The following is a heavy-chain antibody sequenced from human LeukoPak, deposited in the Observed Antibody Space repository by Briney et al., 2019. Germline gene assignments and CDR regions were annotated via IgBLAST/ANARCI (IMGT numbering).Heavy chain of an antibody. J-gene: IGHJ4*02. V-gene: IGHV4-61*02. Sequence: SETLSLTCTVSGGSISSGSYYWSWIRQPAEKGLEWIGRIYTSGSTNYNPSLKSRVTISVDTSKNQFSLKLSSVTAADTAVYYCAREPLRFPDYWGQGTLVTVSS. CDR3: AREPLRFPDY. D-gene: IGHD3-3*01. CDR1: GGSISSGSYY. CDR2: IYTSGST.